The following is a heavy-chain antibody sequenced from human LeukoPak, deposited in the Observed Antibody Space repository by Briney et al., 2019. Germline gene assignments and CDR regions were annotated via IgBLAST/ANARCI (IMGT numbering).Heavy chain of an antibody. Sequence: PSETLSLTCTVSGGSINSYYWSWIRQPPGKGLEWIGSIYYSGSTYYNPSLKSRVTISVDTSKNQFSLKLTSVTAADTAVFFCAKAVRLGAFLYSFDYWGQGTLVTVSS. V-gene: IGHV4-59*05. D-gene: IGHD5/OR15-5a*01. J-gene: IGHJ4*02. CDR2: IYYSGST. CDR3: AKAVRLGAFLYSFDY. CDR1: GGSINSYY.